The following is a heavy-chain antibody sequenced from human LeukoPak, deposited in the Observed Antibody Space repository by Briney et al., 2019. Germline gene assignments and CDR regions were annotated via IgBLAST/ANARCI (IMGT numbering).Heavy chain of an antibody. CDR2: INHSGST. V-gene: IGHV4-34*01. J-gene: IGHJ4*02. Sequence: SETLSLTCAVYGGSFSGYYWSWIRQPPGKGLEWIGEINHSGSTNYNPSLKSRVTISVDTSKNQFSLKLSSVTAAGTAVYYYAGEGHYYDSSGYYYGGEDYWGQGTLVTVSS. D-gene: IGHD3-22*01. CDR1: GGSFSGYY. CDR3: AGEGHYYDSSGYYYGGEDY.